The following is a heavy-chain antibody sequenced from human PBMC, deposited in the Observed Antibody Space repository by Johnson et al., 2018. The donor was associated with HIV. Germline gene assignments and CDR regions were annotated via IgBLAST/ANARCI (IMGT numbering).Heavy chain of an antibody. CDR3: ARDAGVDDAFDI. Sequence: MQLVESGGGLVQPGGSLRLSCAASGFTVSSNYMSWVRQAPGQGLEWVSVIYSGGSTYYADSVQGRFSISRDNSKNTLYRQMNSLRAEDTAVYYCARDAGVDDAFDIWGQGTMVTVSS. J-gene: IGHJ3*02. CDR1: GFTVSSNY. V-gene: IGHV3-66*01. CDR2: IYSGGST. D-gene: IGHD3-3*01.